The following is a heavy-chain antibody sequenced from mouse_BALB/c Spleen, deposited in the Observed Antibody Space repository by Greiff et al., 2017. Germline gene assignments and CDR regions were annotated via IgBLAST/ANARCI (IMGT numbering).Heavy chain of an antibody. Sequence: DVMLVESGGGLVKPGGSLKLSCAASGFTFSSYAMSWVRQTPEKRLEWVASISSGGSTYYPDSVKGRFTISRDNARNILYLQMSSLRSEDTAMYYCAREFLYAMDYWGQGTSVTVSS. CDR1: GFTFSSYA. J-gene: IGHJ4*01. CDR3: AREFLYAMDY. V-gene: IGHV5-6-5*01. CDR2: ISSGGST.